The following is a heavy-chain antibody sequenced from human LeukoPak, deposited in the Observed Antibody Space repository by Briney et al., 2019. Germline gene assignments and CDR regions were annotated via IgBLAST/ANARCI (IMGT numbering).Heavy chain of an antibody. J-gene: IGHJ6*03. Sequence: GGSLRLSCAASGFTVSSNYMSWVRQAPGKGLEWVSVIYSGGSTYYADSVKGRFTISRDNSKNTLYLQMNSLRAEDTAVYYCARGASSSWKYYYYYYMDVWGKGTTVTISS. CDR3: ARGASSSWKYYYYYYMDV. D-gene: IGHD6-13*01. CDR1: GFTVSSNY. V-gene: IGHV3-53*01. CDR2: IYSGGST.